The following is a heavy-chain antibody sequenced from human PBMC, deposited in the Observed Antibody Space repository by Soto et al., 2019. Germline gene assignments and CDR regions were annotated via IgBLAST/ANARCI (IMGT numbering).Heavy chain of an antibody. CDR1: GGSINGGEND. J-gene: IGHJ4*02. CDR3: ARGRDY. CDR2: ISYSGDI. V-gene: IGHV4-30-4*01. Sequence: HVQLQESGPGVVKPSQTLSLTCTVSGGSINGGENDWTWIRQTPGKGLEWIGYISYSGDIYYNPSLLSRAIISMQTSNNQFSLKLTSETAADTAVYFCARGRDYWGQGTLVTVSS.